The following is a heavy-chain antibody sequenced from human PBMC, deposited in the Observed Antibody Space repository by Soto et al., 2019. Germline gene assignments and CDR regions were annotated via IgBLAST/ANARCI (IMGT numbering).Heavy chain of an antibody. D-gene: IGHD3-9*01. Sequence: VASVKVSCKASGYTFTSYAMHWVRQAPGQRLEWMGWINAGNGNTKYSQKFQGRVTITRDTSASTAYMELSSLRSEDTAVYYCARDVNYDILTGYYLGCFDPWGQGTLVTVSS. CDR3: ARDVNYDILTGYYLGCFDP. CDR1: GYTFTSYA. CDR2: INAGNGNT. J-gene: IGHJ5*02. V-gene: IGHV1-3*01.